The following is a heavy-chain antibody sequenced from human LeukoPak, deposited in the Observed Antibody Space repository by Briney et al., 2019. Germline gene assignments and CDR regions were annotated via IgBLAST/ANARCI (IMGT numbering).Heavy chain of an antibody. D-gene: IGHD3-22*01. CDR2: ISGSGGST. CDR3: AKDSSGYYYIRSGAFDI. V-gene: IGHV3-23*01. CDR1: GFTFSSYG. J-gene: IGHJ3*02. Sequence: GGSLRLSCAASGFTFSSYGMSWVRQAPGKGLEWVSAISGSGGSTYYADSVKGRFTISRDNAKNSLYLQMNSLRAEDTALYYCAKDSSGYYYIRSGAFDIWGQGTMVIVSS.